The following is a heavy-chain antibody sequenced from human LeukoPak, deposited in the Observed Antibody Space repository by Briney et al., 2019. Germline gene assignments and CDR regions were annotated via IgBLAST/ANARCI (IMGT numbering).Heavy chain of an antibody. CDR1: GFTFSSYW. D-gene: IGHD2-15*01. CDR2: INHSGST. J-gene: IGHJ4*02. Sequence: GSLRLSCAASGFTFSSYWMSWIRQPPGKGLEWIGEINHSGSTNYNPSLKSRVTISVDTSKNQFSLKLSSVTAADTAVYYCARRRRVAPLDYWGQGTLVTVSS. V-gene: IGHV4-34*01. CDR3: ARRRRVAPLDY.